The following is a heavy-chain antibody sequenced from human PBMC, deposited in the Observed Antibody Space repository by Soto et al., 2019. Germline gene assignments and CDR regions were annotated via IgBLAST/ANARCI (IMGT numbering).Heavy chain of an antibody. CDR1: GYTFPTYG. J-gene: IGHJ4*02. V-gene: IGHV1-18*01. CDR3: ARDLTPYSYGYDYFDY. CDR2: ISAYNANT. D-gene: IGHD5-18*01. Sequence: QVQLVQSGTEVKKPGASVKVSCKASGYTFPTYGFSWVRQAPGQGLEWMGWISAYNANTNYAQKFQGRLTMTTDTSTSTADMELRSLRSDDTAVYYCARDLTPYSYGYDYFDYWGQGTLVTVPS.